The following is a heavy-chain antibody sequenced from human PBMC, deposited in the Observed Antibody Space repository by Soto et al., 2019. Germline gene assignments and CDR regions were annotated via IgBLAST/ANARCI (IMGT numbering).Heavy chain of an antibody. CDR1: GYTFTSYG. J-gene: IGHJ6*03. Sequence: ASVKVSCKASGYTFTSYGISWVRQAPGQGLEWMGWISAYNDNTNYAQKLQGRVTMTTDTSTSTAYMELRSLRSDDTAVYYCARDQRDSSRWYNYYYYYMDVWGKGTTVTVSS. D-gene: IGHD6-13*01. CDR3: ARDQRDSSRWYNYYYYYMDV. CDR2: ISAYNDNT. V-gene: IGHV1-18*01.